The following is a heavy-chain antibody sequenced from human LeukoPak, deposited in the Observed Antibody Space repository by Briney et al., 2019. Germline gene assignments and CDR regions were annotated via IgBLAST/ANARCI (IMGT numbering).Heavy chain of an antibody. CDR2: FDPEDGET. CDR1: GYTLTELS. V-gene: IGHV1-24*01. Sequence: AASVKVSCKVSGYTLTELSMHWVRQAPGKGLEWMGGFDPEDGETIYAQKFQGRVTMTRDTSTSTVYMELSSLRSEDTAVYYCARGLNYYDSSEFAYWGQGTLVTVSS. CDR3: ARGLNYYDSSEFAY. D-gene: IGHD3-22*01. J-gene: IGHJ4*02.